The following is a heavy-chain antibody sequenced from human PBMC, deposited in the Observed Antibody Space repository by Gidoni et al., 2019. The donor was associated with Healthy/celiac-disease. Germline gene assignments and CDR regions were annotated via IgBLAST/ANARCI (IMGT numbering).Heavy chain of an antibody. CDR3: TGVVPAASYYYYGMDV. V-gene: IGHV3-73*02. Sequence: VQLVESGGGSVQPGGSLKPSCAASGFTFGGSAMHWVRQGSGKGLEGVGRIRGNSNSYATEDAASVKDRVTISRDNAKNTAYLEMNSLKTEDTAVYYCTGVVPAASYYYYGMDVWGQGTTVTVSS. J-gene: IGHJ6*02. D-gene: IGHD2-2*01. CDR2: IRGNSNSYAT. CDR1: GFTFGGSA.